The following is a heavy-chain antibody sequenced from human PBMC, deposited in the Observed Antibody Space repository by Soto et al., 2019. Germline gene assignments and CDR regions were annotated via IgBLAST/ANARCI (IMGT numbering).Heavy chain of an antibody. D-gene: IGHD2-15*01. Sequence: ASVKVSWKTSGYTFNAYGITWVRQAPGQGLEWLGWISGYNGYTTYAQKFQGRVTMTTDTSTGTTYVELSNLRSDDTAVFYCARVPLPNCSGGTGQPGLFALCAQGTLDTVSS. V-gene: IGHV1-18*01. CDR1: GYTFNAYG. J-gene: IGHJ5*02. CDR3: ARVPLPNCSGGTGQPGLFAL. CDR2: ISGYNGYT.